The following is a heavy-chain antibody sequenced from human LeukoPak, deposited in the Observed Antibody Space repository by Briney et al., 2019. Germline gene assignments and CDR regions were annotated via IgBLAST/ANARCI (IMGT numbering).Heavy chain of an antibody. V-gene: IGHV7-4-1*02. D-gene: IGHD6-19*01. Sequence: GASVKVSCKASGYTFTGHAMNWVRQAPGQGPEWMGYINTKTGNPTYAQGFTGRFVFSLDTSVSTAYLQISSLEPEDTGVYYCAKGGWVAVTGMDSWGQGTLVTVSS. CDR1: GYTFTGHA. CDR2: INTKTGNP. J-gene: IGHJ4*02. CDR3: AKGGWVAVTGMDS.